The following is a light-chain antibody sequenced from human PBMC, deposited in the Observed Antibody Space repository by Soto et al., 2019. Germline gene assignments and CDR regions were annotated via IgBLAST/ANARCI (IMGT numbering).Light chain of an antibody. CDR3: QQYGRSPGLFT. J-gene: IGKJ3*01. CDR2: DAS. CDR1: QSVSNTY. V-gene: IGKV3-20*01. Sequence: EIVLTQSPGTLSLSPGESATLSCRASQSVSNTYLAWYQQKPGQAPRLLIYDASSRATDIPDRFSGSGSGTDFTLTISRLEPEDFAVYYCQQYGRSPGLFTFGPGTKVDIK.